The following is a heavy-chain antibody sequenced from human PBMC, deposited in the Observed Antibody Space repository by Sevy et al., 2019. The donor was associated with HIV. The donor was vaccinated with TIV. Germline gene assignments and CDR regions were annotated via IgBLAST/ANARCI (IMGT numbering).Heavy chain of an antibody. D-gene: IGHD1-26*01. J-gene: IGHJ5*02. CDR2: MYYSGIT. Sequence: SETLSLTCTVSGGSISSYYWSWIRQPPGKGLEWIAYMYYSGITNYSPSLKSRLTISIDTSKNHFSLKLRSVTAADTAVYYCARMNYPASAPGSWFDPWGQGTLVTVSS. CDR3: ARMNYPASAPGSWFDP. CDR1: GGSISSYY. V-gene: IGHV4-59*01.